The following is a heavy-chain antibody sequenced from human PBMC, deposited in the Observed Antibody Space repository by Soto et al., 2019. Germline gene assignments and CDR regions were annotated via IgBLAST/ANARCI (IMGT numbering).Heavy chain of an antibody. D-gene: IGHD1-26*01. V-gene: IGHV4-30-4*01. Sequence: SETLSLTCTVSGGSISSGDYYWSWIRQPPGKGLEWIGYIYYSGSTYYYPSLKSRVTISVDTSKNQFSLKLSSVTAADTAVYYCARGSGSYPPDYWGQGTLVTVSS. CDR2: IYYSGST. J-gene: IGHJ4*02. CDR1: GGSISSGDYY. CDR3: ARGSGSYPPDY.